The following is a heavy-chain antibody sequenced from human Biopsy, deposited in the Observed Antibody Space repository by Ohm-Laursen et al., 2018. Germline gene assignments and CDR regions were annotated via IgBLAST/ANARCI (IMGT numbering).Heavy chain of an antibody. V-gene: IGHV3-21*01. CDR1: GFTFSGFS. D-gene: IGHD2-8*01. J-gene: IGHJ4*02. CDR2: ISASGNHI. Sequence: GSLRLSCAASGFTFSGFSMNWVRQAPGKGLEWVSSISASGNHIYYTDSVKGRFTVSRDNAKNTVYLQMNSLRVEDTAVYYCAKDGERKYCKHGVCPSDFWGQGTLVTVSS. CDR3: AKDGERKYCKHGVCPSDF.